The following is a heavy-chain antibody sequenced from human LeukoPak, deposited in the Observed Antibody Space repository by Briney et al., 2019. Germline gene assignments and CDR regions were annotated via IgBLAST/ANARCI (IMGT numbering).Heavy chain of an antibody. CDR3: ARLFAPIYGDFWFDP. CDR2: IYSGGST. J-gene: IGHJ5*02. Sequence: AGGSLRLSCTASGFTFGDYAMSWVRQAPGKGLEWVSVIYSGGSTYYADSVKGRFTISRHNSKNTLYLQMNSLRAEDTAVYYCARLFAPIYGDFWFDPWGQGTLVTVSS. CDR1: GFTFGDYA. D-gene: IGHD4-17*01. V-gene: IGHV3-53*04.